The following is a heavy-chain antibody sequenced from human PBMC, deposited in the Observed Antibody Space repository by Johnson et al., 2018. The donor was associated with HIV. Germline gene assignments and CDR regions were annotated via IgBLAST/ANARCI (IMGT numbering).Heavy chain of an antibody. V-gene: IGHV3-7*05. CDR3: ARDTLAWGLLPPIGAFDI. D-gene: IGHD1-26*01. CDR2: INQDGSET. Sequence: VQLVESGGGLVQPGGSLRLSSSASRFTFRNHWMSWVRQAPGKGLEWVANINQDGSETYYVGSLEGRFTISRDNAKTSLYLQMNSLRAEDTAVYYCARDTLAWGLLPPIGAFDIWGQGTMVTVSS. CDR1: RFTFRNHW. J-gene: IGHJ3*02.